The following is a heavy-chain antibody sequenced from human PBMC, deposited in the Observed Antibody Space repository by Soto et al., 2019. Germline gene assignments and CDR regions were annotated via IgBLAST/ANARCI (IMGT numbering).Heavy chain of an antibody. J-gene: IGHJ6*01. Sequence: APVKGACKSAVYTLTVDGGGCGIKDNGQGLEWMGWISAYNGNTNYAQKLQGRVTMTTDTSTSTAYMELRSLRSDDTAVYYCARGAIPHHYYRSGMGIRGQGPTLTLYS. CDR2: ISAYNGNT. CDR1: VYTLTVDG. V-gene: IGHV1-18*01. D-gene: IGHD2-2*02. CDR3: ARGAIPHHYYRSGMGI.